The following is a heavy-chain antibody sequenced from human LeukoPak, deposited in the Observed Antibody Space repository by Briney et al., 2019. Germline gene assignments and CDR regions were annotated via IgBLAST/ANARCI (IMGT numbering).Heavy chain of an antibody. CDR1: GGSISSYY. CDR3: ARVTGYVIEDYFDY. Sequence: SETLSLTCTVSGGSISSYYWSWIRQPPGKGLEWIGYIYYSGSTNYNPSLKSRVTISVDTSKNQFSLKLRSVTAADTAVYYCARVTGYVIEDYFDYWGHGTLVTVSS. J-gene: IGHJ4*01. CDR2: IYYSGST. V-gene: IGHV4-59*01. D-gene: IGHD3-22*01.